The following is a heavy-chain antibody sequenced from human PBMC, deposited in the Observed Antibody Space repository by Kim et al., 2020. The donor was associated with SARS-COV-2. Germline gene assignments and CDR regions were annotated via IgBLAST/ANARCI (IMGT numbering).Heavy chain of an antibody. D-gene: IGHD3-10*01. Sequence: GGSLRLSCAASGFTFGNYGMHWVRQAPGKGLEWVGIIWSGGSRRYCADSVKGRFSISRDNSKNTVFLQMNDLRVEDTALYFCARNFYDYGDYWGQGTLVTVSS. V-gene: IGHV3-33*01. CDR2: IWSGGSRR. CDR3: ARNFYDYGDY. J-gene: IGHJ4*02. CDR1: GFTFGNYG.